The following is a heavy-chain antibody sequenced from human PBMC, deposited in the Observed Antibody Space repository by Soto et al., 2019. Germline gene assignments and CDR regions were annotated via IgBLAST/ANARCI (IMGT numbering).Heavy chain of an antibody. J-gene: IGHJ4*02. CDR3: ARMKLARLDH. CDR2: INPASQLR. V-gene: IGHV1-69*09. Sequence: QVVLLQSGTEVTRPGSSVKVSCKASGVPFNSYGFAWVRQAPGRGLEWVGRINPASQLRNYEQSLQGRVTITAATSPTTAFLELSGLTSEDTAVYYCARMKLARLDHWGQGTLVTVSS. CDR1: GVPFNSYG.